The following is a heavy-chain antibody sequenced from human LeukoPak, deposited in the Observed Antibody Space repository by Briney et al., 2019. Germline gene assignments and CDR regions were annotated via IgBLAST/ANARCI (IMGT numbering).Heavy chain of an antibody. D-gene: IGHD1-14*01. CDR1: GYTFSTYW. CDR3: ARPLTDRMNLDDAFDI. J-gene: IGHJ3*02. V-gene: IGHV5-51*01. CDR2: IYPGDSGT. Sequence: GESLKISCRGSGYTFSTYWIGWVRQMPGKGLEWMGIIYPGDSGTRYSPSFLGQVTISADKSINTAYLQWSSLKASDTAMYYCARPLTDRMNLDDAFDIWGQGTMVTVS.